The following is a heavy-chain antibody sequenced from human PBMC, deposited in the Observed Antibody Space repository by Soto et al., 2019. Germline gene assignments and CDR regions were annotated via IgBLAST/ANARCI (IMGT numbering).Heavy chain of an antibody. CDR3: ARAYPYDILTGTSQNWFDP. V-gene: IGHV1-69*13. Sequence: SVKVSCKASGGTFSSYAISWVRQAPGQGLEWMGGIIPIFGTANYAQKFQGRVTITADESTSTAYMELSSLRSEDTAVYYCARAYPYDILTGTSQNWFDPWGQGTLVTVSS. CDR1: GGTFSSYA. J-gene: IGHJ5*02. CDR2: IIPIFGTA. D-gene: IGHD3-9*01.